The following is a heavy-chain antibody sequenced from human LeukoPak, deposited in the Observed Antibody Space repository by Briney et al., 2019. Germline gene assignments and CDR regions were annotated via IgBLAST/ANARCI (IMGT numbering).Heavy chain of an antibody. CDR3: ARASGEYANSDYLVAFDI. J-gene: IGHJ3*02. CDR2: IYYSGST. Sequence: SETLSLTCTVSGDSISSSSYYWGWIRQPPGKGLEWIGSIYYSGSTYYNPNPSLKSRVTISVDTSKNQFSLKLTSVTAADTAVYYCARASGEYANSDYLVAFDIWGRGTVVTVSS. V-gene: IGHV4-39*01. D-gene: IGHD3-22*01. CDR1: GDSISSSSYY.